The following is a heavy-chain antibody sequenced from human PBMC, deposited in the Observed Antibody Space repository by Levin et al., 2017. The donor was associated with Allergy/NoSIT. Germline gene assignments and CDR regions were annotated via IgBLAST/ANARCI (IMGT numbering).Heavy chain of an antibody. Sequence: GESLKISCTASGFTFNTYGMHWVRQAPGRGLEWVAFIWADGSVTNYAVAVKGRFTISRDNSKNTLFVQMSSLRAEDTAVYYCVGDPPGSSFAFQIWGQGTAVTVSS. CDR2: IWADGSVT. V-gene: IGHV3-33*01. CDR3: VGDPPGSSFAFQI. D-gene: IGHD6-19*01. J-gene: IGHJ3*02. CDR1: GFTFNTYG.